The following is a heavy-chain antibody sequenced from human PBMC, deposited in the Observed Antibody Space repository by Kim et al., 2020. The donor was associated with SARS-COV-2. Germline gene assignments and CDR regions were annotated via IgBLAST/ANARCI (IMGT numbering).Heavy chain of an antibody. CDR1: GGAFTNYY. J-gene: IGHJ4*02. CDR2: INHSGTP. D-gene: IGHD3-22*01. V-gene: IGHV4-34*01. Sequence: SETLSLTCAVYGGAFTNYYWSWIRQTPGKGLEWIGEINHSGTPNYNPSLKSRVTISIDMSKNQFSLKLSSLTAADTAVYYFARGQYYFDISGYYDYWGQGTLVTVSS. CDR3: ARGQYYFDISGYYDY.